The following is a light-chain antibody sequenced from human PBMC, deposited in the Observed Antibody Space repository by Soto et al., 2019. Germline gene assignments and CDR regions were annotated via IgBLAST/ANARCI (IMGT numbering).Light chain of an antibody. Sequence: EIVLTQSPGTLSLSPGERATLSCRASQSVSSSYLAWYQQKPGQAPRLLIYGASSGATCIPDRFSGSGSGMNFTLTVTRLEPDDCAVYYCQQYGSSALVTFGQGTRLEIK. CDR2: GAS. CDR1: QSVSSSY. J-gene: IGKJ5*01. CDR3: QQYGSSALVT. V-gene: IGKV3-20*01.